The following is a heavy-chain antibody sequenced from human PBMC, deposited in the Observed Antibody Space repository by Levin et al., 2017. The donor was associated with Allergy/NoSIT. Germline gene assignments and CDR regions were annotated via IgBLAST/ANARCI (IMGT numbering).Heavy chain of an antibody. V-gene: IGHV3-74*01. CDR3: ARDLTRSFDY. J-gene: IGHJ4*02. CDR2: ISTDGSTT. CDR1: GFPISGYW. Sequence: GGSLRLSRAASGFPISGYWMQWVRQAPGKGLVWVSDISTDGSTTRYADSVKGRFTISRDNAKNTVNLQMNSLRAEDTAVYYCARDLTRSFDYWGQGALVTVSS.